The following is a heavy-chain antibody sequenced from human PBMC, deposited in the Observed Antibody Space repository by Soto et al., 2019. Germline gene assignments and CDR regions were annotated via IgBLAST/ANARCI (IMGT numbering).Heavy chain of an antibody. V-gene: IGHV3-7*05. D-gene: IGHD3-10*01. J-gene: IGHJ4*02. CDR2: IKQDGSDK. CDR1: GFTFSSYW. CDR3: ARDQLAFSLGDY. Sequence: EVQLVESGGGLVQPGGSLRLSCAGSGFTFSSYWMSWVRQAPGKGLEWVANIKQDGSDKYYLDSVRGRFTISRDNAKSSVYLKMYSLRADDTAVDYCARDQLAFSLGDYWGQGTLVTVSS.